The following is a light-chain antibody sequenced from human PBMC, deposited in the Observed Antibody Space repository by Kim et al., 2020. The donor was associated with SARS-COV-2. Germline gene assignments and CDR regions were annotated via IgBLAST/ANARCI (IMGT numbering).Light chain of an antibody. V-gene: IGLV1-44*01. CDR1: SSNIGSTT. CDR3: AAWDESLKEYV. J-gene: IGLJ1*01. CDR2: GHN. Sequence: GQRVSISCSGSSSNIGSTTVNWYQQVPGTAPKLLMYGHNARPAGVPDRFSGSKSGTSASLAISGLQSEDEADYYCAAWDESLKEYVFGSGTKVTVL.